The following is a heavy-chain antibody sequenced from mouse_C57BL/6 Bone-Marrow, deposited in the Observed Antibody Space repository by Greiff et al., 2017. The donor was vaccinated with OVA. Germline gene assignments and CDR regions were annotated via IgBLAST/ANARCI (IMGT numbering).Heavy chain of an antibody. Sequence: VQLQQSGAELVRPGASVKLSCTASGFNIKDDYMHWVKQRPEQGLEWIGWIDPENGDTEYASKFQGKATITADTSSNTAYLQLSSLTSEDTAVYYCTSYDYCEAYYAMDYWGQGTTVTVSS. V-gene: IGHV14-4*01. CDR1: GFNIKDDY. CDR3: TSYDYCEAYYAMDY. CDR2: IDPENGDT. J-gene: IGHJ4*01. D-gene: IGHD2-4*01.